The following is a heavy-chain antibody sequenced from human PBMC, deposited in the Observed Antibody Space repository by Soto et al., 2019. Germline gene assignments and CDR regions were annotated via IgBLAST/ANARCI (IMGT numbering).Heavy chain of an antibody. D-gene: IGHD3-10*01. CDR2: ISGSGGST. CDR3: AKVGVGFYYFDY. V-gene: IGHV3-23*01. Sequence: EVQLLESGGGLVQPGGSLRLSCAASGFTFSSYAMSWVRQAPGKGLEWVSAISGSGGSTYYADSVKGRFTISRDNSKNTLYLQMNSLRAEDTAVYHCAKVGVGFYYFDYWGQGTLVTVSS. CDR1: GFTFSSYA. J-gene: IGHJ4*02.